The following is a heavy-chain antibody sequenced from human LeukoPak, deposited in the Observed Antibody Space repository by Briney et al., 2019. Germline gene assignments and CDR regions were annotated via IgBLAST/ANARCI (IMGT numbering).Heavy chain of an antibody. CDR1: GFTFSSYW. Sequence: GGSLRLSCAASGFTFSSYWMSWVRQAPGKGLEWVAVISYDGSNKYYADSVKGRFTISRDNSKNTLYLQMNSLRAEDTAVYYCAKDLTLHRDVPHWGQGTLVTVSS. D-gene: IGHD2-2*01. V-gene: IGHV3-30*18. CDR3: AKDLTLHRDVPH. J-gene: IGHJ4*02. CDR2: ISYDGSNK.